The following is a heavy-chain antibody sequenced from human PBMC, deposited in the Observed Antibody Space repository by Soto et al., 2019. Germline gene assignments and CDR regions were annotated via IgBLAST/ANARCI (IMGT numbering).Heavy chain of an antibody. CDR1: GDSVSSNSAA. CDR2: TYYRSKWYN. V-gene: IGHV6-1*01. CDR3: ASSGGDYGDYYAFDI. D-gene: IGHD4-17*01. J-gene: IGHJ3*02. Sequence: SQTLSLTCAISGDSVSSNSAAWNWIRQSPSRGLGWLGRTYYRSKWYNDYAVSVKSRVIITPDTSKNQFSLQLLSVTPEDTAVYYCASSGGDYGDYYAFDIWGQGTMV.